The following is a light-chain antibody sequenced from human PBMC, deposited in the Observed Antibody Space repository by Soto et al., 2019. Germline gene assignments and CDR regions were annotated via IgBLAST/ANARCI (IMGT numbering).Light chain of an antibody. CDR1: QSVSSSR. J-gene: IGKJ5*01. Sequence: DIVLTQSPATLSLSPWERATLSCGASQSVSSSRLAWYQQKPALAPRLLIYDGFLRATGIPARFSGSGSGTAFTLTITSLQSEDFALYYCQQCDNWPLITFGQGTRLEIK. CDR3: QQCDNWPLIT. V-gene: IGKV3D-20*01. CDR2: DGF.